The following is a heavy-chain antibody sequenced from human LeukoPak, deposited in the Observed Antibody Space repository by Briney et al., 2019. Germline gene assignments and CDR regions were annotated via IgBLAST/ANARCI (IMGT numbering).Heavy chain of an antibody. CDR2: ISGSPDNT. Sequence: GGSLRLSCVVSGFTFRSYAMYWVRQAPGKGLEWVSEISGSPDNTYYADSVKGRFATSRDDSRNTLYLQMNSLRAEDTAVYNCARLVGVSPFDYWGQGTPVTVSS. V-gene: IGHV3-23*01. J-gene: IGHJ4*02. CDR3: ARLVGVSPFDY. D-gene: IGHD3-16*01. CDR1: GFTFRSYA.